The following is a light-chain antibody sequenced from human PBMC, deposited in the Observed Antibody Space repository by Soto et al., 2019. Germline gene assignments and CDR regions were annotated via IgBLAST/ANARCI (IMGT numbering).Light chain of an antibody. J-gene: IGKJ1*01. CDR2: DAS. Sequence: DFQMTQSPSTLSASVGDRVTITCRASQNIRSRLAWFQQKPGKAPKLLIYDASSLESGVPQRFSGSGSGTEFTLTISSLQTDDVAVYYCQQYYTTPWTFGQGTKVEIK. CDR3: QQYYTTPWT. CDR1: QNIRSR. V-gene: IGKV1-5*01.